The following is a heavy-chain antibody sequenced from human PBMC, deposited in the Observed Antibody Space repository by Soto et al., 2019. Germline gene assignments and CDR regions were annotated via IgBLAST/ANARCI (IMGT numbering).Heavy chain of an antibody. CDR3: ATDETLGGSYKGSNAFDI. CDR2: FDPEDGET. CDR1: GYTLTELS. V-gene: IGHV1-24*01. D-gene: IGHD1-26*01. Sequence: ASVKVSCKVSGYTLTELSMHWVRQAPGKGLEWMGGFDPEDGETIYAQKFQGRVTMTEDTSTDTAYMELSSLRSEDTAVYYCATDETLGGSYKGSNAFDIWGQGTMVTVSS. J-gene: IGHJ3*02.